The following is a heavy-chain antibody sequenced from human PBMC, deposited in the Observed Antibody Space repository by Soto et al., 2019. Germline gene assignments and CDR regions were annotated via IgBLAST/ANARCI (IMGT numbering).Heavy chain of an antibody. J-gene: IGHJ6*02. Sequence: WWSLRLSCSASVFTGSSNYMSWFRQAPGKGLEWVSVIYSGGSTYYADSVKGRFTISRDNSKNTLYLQMNSLRAEDTAVYYCASPYGSGNPYYYYGMDVWGQGTTVTVSS. CDR2: IYSGGST. CDR3: ASPYGSGNPYYYYGMDV. V-gene: IGHV3-53*01. CDR1: VFTGSSNY. D-gene: IGHD3-10*01.